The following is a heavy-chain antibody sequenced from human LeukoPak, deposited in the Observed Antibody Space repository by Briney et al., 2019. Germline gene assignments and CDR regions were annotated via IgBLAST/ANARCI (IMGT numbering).Heavy chain of an antibody. CDR3: ARGLSSSDYYYGMDV. D-gene: IGHD6-6*01. CDR1: GYTFTSYD. V-gene: IGHV1-8*01. CDR2: MNPNSGNT. J-gene: IGHJ6*02. Sequence: ASVKVSCKASGYTFTSYDINWVRQATGQGLEWMGWMNPNSGNTGYAQKFQGRVTMTRNTSVSTAYMELSSLRSEDTAVYYCARGLSSSDYYYGMDVWGQGTTVTVSS.